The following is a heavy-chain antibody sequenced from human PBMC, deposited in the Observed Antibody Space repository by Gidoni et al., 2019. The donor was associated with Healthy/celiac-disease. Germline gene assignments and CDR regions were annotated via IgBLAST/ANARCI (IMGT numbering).Heavy chain of an antibody. V-gene: IGHV3-33*01. J-gene: IGHJ3*02. CDR2: RWYDGSNK. CDR1: GFTFSSYG. Sequence: QVQLVESGGGVVQPGRSLRLSCAASGFTFSSYGMHWARQAPGKGLEWVAVRWYDGSNKYYADSVKGRFTISRDNSKNTLYLQLNSLRADDTAVYYCARFHYDILTGYLGDAFDIWGQGTMVTVSS. CDR3: ARFHYDILTGYLGDAFDI. D-gene: IGHD3-9*01.